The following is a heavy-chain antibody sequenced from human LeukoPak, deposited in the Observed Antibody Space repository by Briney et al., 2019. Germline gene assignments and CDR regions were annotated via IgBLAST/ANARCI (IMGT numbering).Heavy chain of an antibody. CDR3: ARDPWYCSGGSCSPPRNYYYYYMDV. D-gene: IGHD2-15*01. V-gene: IGHV1-18*01. Sequence: ASVKVSCKASGYTFTSYGISWVRQAPGQGLEWMGWISAYNGNTNYAQKLQGRVTMTTDTSTSTAYMELRSLRSDDTAVYYCARDPWYCSGGSCSPPRNYYYYYMDVWGKGTTVTVSS. CDR2: ISAYNGNT. J-gene: IGHJ6*03. CDR1: GYTFTSYG.